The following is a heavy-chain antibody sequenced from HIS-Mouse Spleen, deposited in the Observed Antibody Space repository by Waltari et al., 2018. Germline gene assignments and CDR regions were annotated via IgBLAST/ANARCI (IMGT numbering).Heavy chain of an antibody. D-gene: IGHD3-10*01. J-gene: IGHJ4*02. CDR3: ATGNYYGSGSYDY. V-gene: IGHV4-34*01. Sequence: QVQLQQWGAGLLKPSETLSLTCAVYGGSFSGYYWSWIRQPPGKGLAWIGEINHSGSTNYNPSLKSRVTISVDTSKNQFSLKLSSVTAADTAVYYCATGNYYGSGSYDYWGQGTLVTVSS. CDR2: INHSGST. CDR1: GGSFSGYY.